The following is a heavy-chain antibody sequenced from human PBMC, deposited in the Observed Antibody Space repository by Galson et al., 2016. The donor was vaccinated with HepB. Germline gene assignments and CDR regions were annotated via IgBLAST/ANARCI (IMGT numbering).Heavy chain of an antibody. CDR3: ARFLSSPHYYFDY. V-gene: IGHV3-53*01. CDR1: GVNVRNNY. CDR2: IHSGDDT. J-gene: IGHJ4*02. Sequence: SLRLSCAASGVNVRNNYMSWVRQAPGKGLEWVSVIHSGDDTYYADSVKGRFTISRDNFRNTLSLQMNSLRGEDTAVYFCARFLSSPHYYFDYWGRGALVTVSS.